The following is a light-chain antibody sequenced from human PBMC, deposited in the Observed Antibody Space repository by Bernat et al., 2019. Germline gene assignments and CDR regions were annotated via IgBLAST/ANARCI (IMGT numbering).Light chain of an antibody. CDR3: QKYDSAP. V-gene: IGKV1-27*01. CDR1: QGIRNY. J-gene: IGKJ3*01. CDR2: AAS. Sequence: DIQMTQSSSSLSASVGDRVTITCRASQGIRNYLAWNQQKPGKVPKLLIYAASTLQSGVPSRFSGGESGADFTLTISSLQPEDVAAYYCQKYDSAPFGPGTKVDIK.